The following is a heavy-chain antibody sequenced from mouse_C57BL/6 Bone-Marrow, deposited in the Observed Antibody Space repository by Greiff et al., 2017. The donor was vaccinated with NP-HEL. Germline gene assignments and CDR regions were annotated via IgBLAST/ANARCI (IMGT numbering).Heavy chain of an antibody. J-gene: IGHJ4*01. CDR3: AKEKVYYDYDGYAMDY. CDR2: IWGDGRT. Sequence: QVQLQQSGPGLVAPSQSLSITCTVSGFSLTSSGVSWVRQPPGKGLEWLGVIWGDGRTNYNSAPIPRLSMRKENSKSQGFLKLNSLQTDDTATYYCAKEKVYYDYDGYAMDYWGQGTSVTVSS. V-gene: IGHV2-3*01. D-gene: IGHD2-4*01. CDR1: GFSLTSSG.